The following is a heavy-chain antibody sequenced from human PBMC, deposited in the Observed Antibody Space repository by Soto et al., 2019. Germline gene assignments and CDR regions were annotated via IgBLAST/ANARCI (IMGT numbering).Heavy chain of an antibody. J-gene: IGHJ4*02. Sequence: PWGSLRLSCAASGFTFRSYGMHWVRQAPGKGLEWVVVISYDGSNKYYADSVKGRFTISRDNSKNTLYLQMNSLRAEDTAVYYCAKDRYSSPGAPYFEYWGQGTLVTVSS. CDR1: GFTFRSYG. CDR2: ISYDGSNK. CDR3: AKDRYSSPGAPYFEY. V-gene: IGHV3-30*18. D-gene: IGHD6-13*01.